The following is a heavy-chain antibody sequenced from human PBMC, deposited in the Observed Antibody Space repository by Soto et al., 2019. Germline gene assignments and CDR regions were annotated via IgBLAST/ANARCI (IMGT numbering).Heavy chain of an antibody. J-gene: IGHJ4*02. V-gene: IGHV3-33*01. D-gene: IGHD2-21*01. Sequence: PGGSLRLSCAASGFTFSSYGMHWVRQAPGKGLEWVAVIWYDGNNKYYAGSVKGRFTISRDNSNNTLYVQMTSLRAEDTAVYYCARGLHSLFDYWGQGTLVTVSS. CDR3: ARGLHSLFDY. CDR1: GFTFSSYG. CDR2: IWYDGNNK.